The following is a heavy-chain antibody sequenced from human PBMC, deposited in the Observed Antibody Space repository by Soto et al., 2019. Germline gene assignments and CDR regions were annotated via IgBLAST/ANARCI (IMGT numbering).Heavy chain of an antibody. CDR2: ISAYNGNT. D-gene: IGHD6-25*01. CDR1: GYTFTSNG. V-gene: IGHV1-18*04. Sequence: ASANLSCKASGYTFTSNGMSWVRQAPGQGLEWMGWISAYNGNTNYAQKLQGRVTMTTDTYTSTAYMELRSLRSDDTAVYYCARDRPAAAMCEHWGQGTIVSVSA. CDR3: ARDRPAAAMCEH. J-gene: IGHJ1*01.